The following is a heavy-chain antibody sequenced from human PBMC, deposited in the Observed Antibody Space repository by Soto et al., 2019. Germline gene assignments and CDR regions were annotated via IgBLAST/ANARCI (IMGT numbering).Heavy chain of an antibody. D-gene: IGHD4-17*01. CDR3: ARNKEGTNYGMDV. J-gene: IGHJ6*02. Sequence: AGGSLRLSCAASGFTFSSYGMHWVRQAPGKGLEWVAVIWYDGSNKYYADSVKGRFTISRDNSKNTLYLQMNSLRAEDTAVYYCARNKEGTNYGMDVWGQGTTVTVS. CDR1: GFTFSSYG. V-gene: IGHV3-33*01. CDR2: IWYDGSNK.